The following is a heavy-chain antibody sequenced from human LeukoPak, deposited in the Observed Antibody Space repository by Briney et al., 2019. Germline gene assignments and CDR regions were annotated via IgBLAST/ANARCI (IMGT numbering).Heavy chain of an antibody. V-gene: IGHV3-9*01. CDR3: AQDSYYYDSSGPLDY. D-gene: IGHD3-22*01. J-gene: IGHJ4*02. CDR1: GFTVSSNE. Sequence: GGSLRLSCAASGFTVSSNEMSWVRQAPGKGLEWVSGISWNSGSIGYADSVKGRFTISRDNSKNSLYLQMNSLRAEDTALYYCAQDSYYYDSSGPLDYWGQGTLVTVSS. CDR2: ISWNSGSI.